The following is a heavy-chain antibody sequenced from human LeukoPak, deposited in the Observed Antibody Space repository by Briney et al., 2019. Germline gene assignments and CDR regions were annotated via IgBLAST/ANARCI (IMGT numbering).Heavy chain of an antibody. CDR3: ARIRGYRYGSYDLQYYFDY. CDR2: ISSNGKTI. CDR1: GFTFSTYE. V-gene: IGHV3-48*03. D-gene: IGHD5-18*01. Sequence: PGGSLRLSCAASGFTFSTYEMNWVRQAPGKGLEWISYISSNGKTIYYSDSVKGRFTISRDNAKNSLYLQMNSLRAEDTAVYYCARIRGYRYGSYDLQYYFDYWGQGTLVTVSS. J-gene: IGHJ4*02.